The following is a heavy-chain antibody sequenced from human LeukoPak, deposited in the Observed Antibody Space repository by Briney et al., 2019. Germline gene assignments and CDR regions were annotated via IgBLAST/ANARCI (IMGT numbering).Heavy chain of an antibody. CDR2: IYYSGST. CDR1: GGSISSYY. D-gene: IGHD5-12*01. Sequence: SETLSLTCTVSGGSISSYYWSWIRQPPGKGLEWIGYIYYSGSTNYNPSLKNRVTISVDTSKNQFSLKLSSVTAADTAVYYCARAESGPAYYYFDYWGQGTLVTVSS. CDR3: ARAESGPAYYYFDY. V-gene: IGHV4-59*01. J-gene: IGHJ4*02.